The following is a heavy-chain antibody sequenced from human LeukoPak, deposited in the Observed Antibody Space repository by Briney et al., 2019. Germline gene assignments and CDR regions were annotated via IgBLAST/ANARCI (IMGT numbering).Heavy chain of an antibody. D-gene: IGHD3-16*01. CDR2: IYPPDSDT. J-gene: IGHJ4*02. V-gene: IGHV5-51*01. Sequence: GEPLKISCKAAGYMFASYYIVWVRQMPGKGLEWMGIIYPPDSDTTYSPAIQGQVTISADRSTNTVYLQWSSLKASDNAIYYCARRGSGFPAYYFDQWGQGTLVTVSA. CDR1: GYMFASYY. CDR3: ARRGSGFPAYYFDQ.